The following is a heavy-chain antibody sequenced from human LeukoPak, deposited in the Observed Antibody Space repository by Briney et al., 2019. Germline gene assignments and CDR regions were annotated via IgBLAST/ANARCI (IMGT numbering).Heavy chain of an antibody. CDR3: ARAFNYYYYGVDV. D-gene: IGHD3-10*01. V-gene: IGHV3-11*06. J-gene: IGHJ6*04. Sequence: GGSLRLSCAASGFTFSDYYMSWIRQAPGKGLEWVSYISSSSSYTNYADSVKGRFTISRDNAKNSLYLQMNSLRAEDTAVYYCARAFNYYYYGVDVWGKGTTVTVSS. CDR2: ISSSSSYT. CDR1: GFTFSDYY.